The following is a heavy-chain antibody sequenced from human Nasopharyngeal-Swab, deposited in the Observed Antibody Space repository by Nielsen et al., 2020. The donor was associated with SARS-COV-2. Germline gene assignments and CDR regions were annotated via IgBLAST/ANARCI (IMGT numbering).Heavy chain of an antibody. J-gene: IGHJ3*02. CDR1: GFTFNIYA. V-gene: IGHV3-23*01. CDR2: ISASSGST. Sequence: GGSLRLSCIASGFTFNIYAMAWVRRTPGRGLQWVSGISASSGSTYYTDSVKGRFAVSRDNSRNTLYLQMHSLRVEDTALYYCAKDDVVRGDAFDIWGQGTMVTVSS. D-gene: IGHD3-10*01. CDR3: AKDDVVRGDAFDI.